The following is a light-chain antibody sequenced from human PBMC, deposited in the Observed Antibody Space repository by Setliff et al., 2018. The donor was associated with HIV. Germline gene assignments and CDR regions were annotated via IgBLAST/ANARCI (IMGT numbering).Light chain of an antibody. Sequence: QSVLTQTASVSGSPGQSITISCTGTSNDVGVFKLVSWYQQYPGKAPKLLIYEVTKRPSGVSIRFSGSKSGNTASLTISGLRAEDEADYFCNSYRSGSPYVFGTGTKVTVL. CDR3: NSYRSGSPYV. CDR2: EVT. V-gene: IGLV2-14*02. CDR1: SNDVGVFKL. J-gene: IGLJ1*01.